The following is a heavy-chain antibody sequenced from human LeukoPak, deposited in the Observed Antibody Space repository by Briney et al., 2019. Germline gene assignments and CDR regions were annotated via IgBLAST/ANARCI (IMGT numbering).Heavy chain of an antibody. Sequence: GGSLRLSCAASGFTFSSYGMHWVRQAPGKGLEWVAFIRYDGSNKYYADSVKGRFTISRDNSKNTLYLQMNSLRAEDTAVYYCARGPGQQQLVYYFDYWGQGTLVTVSS. CDR2: IRYDGSNK. CDR3: ARGPGQQQLVYYFDY. CDR1: GFTFSSYG. D-gene: IGHD6-13*01. J-gene: IGHJ4*02. V-gene: IGHV3-30*02.